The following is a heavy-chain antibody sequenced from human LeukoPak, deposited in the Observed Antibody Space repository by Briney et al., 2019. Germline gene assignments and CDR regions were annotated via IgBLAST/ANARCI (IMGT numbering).Heavy chain of an antibody. D-gene: IGHD6-6*01. CDR1: GGSFSGYY. Sequence: KPSETLSLTCAVYGGSFSGYYWSWIRQPPGKGLEWIGEINHSGSTNYNPSLKSRVTISVDTSKNQFSLKLSSVTAADTAVYYCARVRDSSSSMDVWGQGTTVTVSS. CDR2: INHSGST. CDR3: ARVRDSSSSMDV. V-gene: IGHV4-34*01. J-gene: IGHJ6*02.